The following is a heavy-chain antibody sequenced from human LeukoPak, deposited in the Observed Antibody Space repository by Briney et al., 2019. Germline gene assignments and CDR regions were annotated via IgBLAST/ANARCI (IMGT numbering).Heavy chain of an antibody. CDR3: ARDLEGSGETDY. V-gene: IGHV1-69*05. Sequence: SVKVSCKASGGTFSSYAISWVRQAPGQGLEWVGWLITIFGTTNYAQKFQGRVTITTDESTSTAYMELSSRRSEDAVVYYCARDLEGSGETDYWGQGTLVTVSS. J-gene: IGHJ4*02. D-gene: IGHD3-3*01. CDR2: LITIFGTT. CDR1: GGTFSSYA.